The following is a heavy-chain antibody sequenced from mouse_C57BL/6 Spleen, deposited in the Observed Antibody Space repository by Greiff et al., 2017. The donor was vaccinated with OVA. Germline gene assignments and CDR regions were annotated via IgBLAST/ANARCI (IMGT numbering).Heavy chain of an antibody. CDR2: ISSGGDYL. CDR1: GFTFSSYA. V-gene: IGHV5-9-1*02. CDR3: TRESDGYYPWFAY. J-gene: IGHJ3*01. D-gene: IGHD2-3*01. Sequence: EVKVVESGEGLVKPGGSLKLSCAASGFTFSSYAMSWVRQTPEKRLEWVAYISSGGDYLYYADTVKGRFTISRDNARNTLYLQMSSLKSEDTSMYYCTRESDGYYPWFAYWGQGTLVTVSA.